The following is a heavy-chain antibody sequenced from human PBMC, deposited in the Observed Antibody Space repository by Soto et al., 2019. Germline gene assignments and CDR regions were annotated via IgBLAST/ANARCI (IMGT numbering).Heavy chain of an antibody. V-gene: IGHV4-39*01. D-gene: IGHD2-15*01. CDR1: GDSIGTTHSY. CDR2: IHYSGRT. J-gene: IGHJ4*02. Sequence: PSETLSLTCTVSGDSIGTTHSYWAWIRQSPGKGLEWIGNIHYSGRTYYMPSLRSRVTLSVDTSKNQFSLRLTSVTAEDTAVYYCARHEGSGNVWPLDYWGQGILVTVSS. CDR3: ARHEGSGNVWPLDY.